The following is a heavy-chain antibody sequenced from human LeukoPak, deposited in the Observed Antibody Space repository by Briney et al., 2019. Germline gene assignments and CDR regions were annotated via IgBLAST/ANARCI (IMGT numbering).Heavy chain of an antibody. Sequence: GGSLRLPCVASGFTFSSRDWMTWVRQAPGKGLEWVANIKQDGSEKNYVDSVKGRFTISRDNAKNSVDLQMNSLRADDTAVYYCAKEWGVDYGLRYWGQGTLVTVSS. CDR2: IKQDGSEK. CDR3: AKEWGVDYGLRY. V-gene: IGHV3-7*03. CDR1: GFTFSSRDW. D-gene: IGHD4-17*01. J-gene: IGHJ4*02.